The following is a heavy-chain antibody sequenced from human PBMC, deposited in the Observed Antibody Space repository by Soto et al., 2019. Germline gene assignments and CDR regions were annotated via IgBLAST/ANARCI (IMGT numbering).Heavy chain of an antibody. Sequence: ASVKVSCNASGYTFTSYFISWVRQAPGQGLEWMGWISAYNGNTNYAQKLQGRVTMTTDTSTSTAYMELRSLRSDDTAVYYCARERYCSSTSCLFRDYWGQGTLVTVSS. CDR1: GYTFTSYF. J-gene: IGHJ4*02. CDR2: ISAYNGNT. CDR3: ARERYCSSTSCLFRDY. D-gene: IGHD2-2*01. V-gene: IGHV1-18*01.